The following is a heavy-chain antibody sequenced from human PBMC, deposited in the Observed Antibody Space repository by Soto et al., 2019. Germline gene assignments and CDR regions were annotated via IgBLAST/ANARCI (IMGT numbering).Heavy chain of an antibody. D-gene: IGHD2-21*02. J-gene: IGHJ5*02. Sequence: QVQLQQWGAGLLKPSETLSLTCAVYGGSFSGYYWSWIRQPPGKGLEWIGEINHSGSTNYNPSLKSRVTISVDTSKNQFSLKLSSVTAADTAVYYCASITYCGGDCYSTWFDPWGQGTLVTVSS. V-gene: IGHV4-34*01. CDR3: ASITYCGGDCYSTWFDP. CDR1: GGSFSGYY. CDR2: INHSGST.